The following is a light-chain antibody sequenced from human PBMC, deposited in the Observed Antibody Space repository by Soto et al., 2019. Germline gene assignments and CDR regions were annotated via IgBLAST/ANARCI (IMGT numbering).Light chain of an antibody. V-gene: IGKV1-5*01. CDR2: DAS. CDR1: QSIRNW. Sequence: DIQMTQSPSTLSASVGDRVTITCRASQSIRNWLAWYQQKPGKVPKLLIYDASSLASGVPSRFSGSGSGTEFTLTISSLQPDDFATYYCQRYNSYSEAFGQGTRGIS. J-gene: IGKJ1*01. CDR3: QRYNSYSEA.